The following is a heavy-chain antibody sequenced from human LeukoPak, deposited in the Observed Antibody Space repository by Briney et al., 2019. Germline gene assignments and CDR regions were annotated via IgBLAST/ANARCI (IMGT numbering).Heavy chain of an antibody. J-gene: IGHJ3*02. CDR3: ASGYCGGACQLGGVDM. CDR2: THYSGAT. D-gene: IGHD2-21*02. Sequence: PSETLSLTCTVSGGSISSYYWSWLRQPPGKGLEYIGYTHYSGATNYNPSLESRVTISLDTSGNQFSLKLSSVTAADTAVYYCASGYCGGACQLGGVDMWGQGTMVTVSS. V-gene: IGHV4-59*01. CDR1: GGSISSYY.